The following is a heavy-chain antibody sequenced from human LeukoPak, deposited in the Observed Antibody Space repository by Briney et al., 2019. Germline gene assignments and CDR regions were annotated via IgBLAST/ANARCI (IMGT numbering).Heavy chain of an antibody. Sequence: GGSLRLSCAASGFIFSSYGMHWVRQAPGKGLEWVAVISYDGSNKYYADSVKGRFTISRDNPKNTLYLQMNSLRAEDTAVYYCASSGSYRFDYWGQGTLVTVSS. D-gene: IGHD1-26*01. CDR3: ASSGSYRFDY. CDR2: ISYDGSNK. CDR1: GFIFSSYG. V-gene: IGHV3-30*03. J-gene: IGHJ4*02.